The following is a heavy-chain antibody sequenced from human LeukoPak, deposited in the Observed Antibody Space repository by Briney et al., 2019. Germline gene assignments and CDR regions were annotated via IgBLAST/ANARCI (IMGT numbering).Heavy chain of an antibody. Sequence: GESLTLSCAASGFTFSSYAMSWVRQAPGKGLEWVSAISGSGGSTYYADSVKGRFTISRDNFKNTLYLQMNSLRAEDTAVYYCAKNTRSGSFHFDYWGQGTLVTVSS. D-gene: IGHD1-26*01. CDR2: ISGSGGST. CDR3: AKNTRSGSFHFDY. CDR1: GFTFSSYA. V-gene: IGHV3-23*01. J-gene: IGHJ4*02.